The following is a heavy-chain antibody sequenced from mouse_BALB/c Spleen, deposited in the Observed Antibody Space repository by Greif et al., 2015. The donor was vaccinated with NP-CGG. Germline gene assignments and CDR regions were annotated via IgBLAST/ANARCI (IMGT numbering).Heavy chain of an antibody. J-gene: IGHJ2*01. CDR2: ISSGGST. CDR3: ARRGYGYDEGFDY. V-gene: IGHV5-6-5*01. Sequence: EVKLMESGGGLVKPGGSLKLSCAASGFTFSSYAMSWVRQTPEKRLEWVASISSGGSTYYPDSVKGRFTISRDNARNILYLQMSSLRSEDTAMYYCARRGYGYDEGFDYWGQGTTLTVSS. D-gene: IGHD2-2*01. CDR1: GFTFSSYA.